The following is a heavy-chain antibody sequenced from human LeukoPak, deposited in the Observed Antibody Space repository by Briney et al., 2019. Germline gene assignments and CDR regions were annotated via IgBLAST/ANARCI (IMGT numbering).Heavy chain of an antibody. CDR1: GFTFSSYG. V-gene: IGHV3-30*03. Sequence: GGSLRLSCAASGFTFSSYGMHWVRQAPGKGLEWVAVISYDGSDKYYADSVKGRFTISRDKSKNTLYLQMNSLRAEDTAVYYCARPLASGPDFWGQGTLVTVSS. CDR3: ARPLASGPDF. CDR2: ISYDGSDK. D-gene: IGHD3-3*02. J-gene: IGHJ4*02.